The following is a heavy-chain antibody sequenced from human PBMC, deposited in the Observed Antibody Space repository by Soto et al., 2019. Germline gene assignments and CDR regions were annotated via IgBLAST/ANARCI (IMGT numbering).Heavy chain of an antibody. Sequence: PRGALKISRKGSGYSFSSDWVARGRQMPRKGLEWMGIIYPGDSDTRYSPSMQGQVTISADKSISTAYLQWSSLKASDTAMYYCAKFRGGRQQLRGMDVWGQGTTVTVSS. CDR3: AKFRGGRQQLRGMDV. V-gene: IGHV5-51*01. D-gene: IGHD6-13*01. CDR1: GYSFSSDW. J-gene: IGHJ6*02. CDR2: IYPGDSDT.